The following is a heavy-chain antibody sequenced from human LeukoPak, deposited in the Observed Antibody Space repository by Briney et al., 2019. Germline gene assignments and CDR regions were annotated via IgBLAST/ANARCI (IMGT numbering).Heavy chain of an antibody. CDR3: ARDSPTSYGISWADY. CDR2: ISAYNGNT. J-gene: IGHJ4*02. V-gene: IGHV1-18*01. Sequence: ASVTVSCKASGYTFTSYGISWVRQAPARGLEWMGWISAYNGNTNYAQKPQGRVTMTTDTSTSTAYTELRSLRSDDTAAYYCARDSPTSYGISWADYWGQGTLVTVSS. D-gene: IGHD5-18*01. CDR1: GYTFTSYG.